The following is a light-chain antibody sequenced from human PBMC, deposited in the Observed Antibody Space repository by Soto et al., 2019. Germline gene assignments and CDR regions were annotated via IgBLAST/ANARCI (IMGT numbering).Light chain of an antibody. CDR2: LEGSGSY. J-gene: IGLJ1*01. CDR1: SGHSSYI. CDR3: ETWDSNTHV. V-gene: IGLV4-60*02. Sequence: QLVLTQSSSASASLGSSVKLTCTLSSGHSSYIIAWHQQQPGKAPRYLMKLEGSGSYNKGSGVPDRFLGSSSGADRYLTIANLQFEDEADYYCETWDSNTHVFGTGTKVTVL.